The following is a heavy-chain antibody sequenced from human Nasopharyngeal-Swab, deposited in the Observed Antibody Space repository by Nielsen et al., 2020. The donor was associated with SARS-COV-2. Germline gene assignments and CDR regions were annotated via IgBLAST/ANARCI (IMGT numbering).Heavy chain of an antibody. CDR3: ARHVSSSWYAAVAGIRAFDY. CDR2: IYYSGST. V-gene: IGHV4-39*01. Sequence: WIRQPPGKGLEWIGSIYYSGSTYYNPSLKSRVTISVDTSKNRFSLKLSSVAAADKAVYYCARHVSSSWYAAVAGIRAFDYWGQGTLVTVSS. D-gene: IGHD6-13*01. J-gene: IGHJ4*02.